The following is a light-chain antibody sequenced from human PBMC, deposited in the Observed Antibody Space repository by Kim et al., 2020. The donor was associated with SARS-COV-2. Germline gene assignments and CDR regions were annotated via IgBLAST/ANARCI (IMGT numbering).Light chain of an antibody. CDR1: RSVSSDY. Sequence: EIVLTQSPGTLSLSPGERATLSCRASRSVSSDYLAWFQHKPGQAPRLLMHGASSRATGIPDRFSGSGSGTDFTLTISRLEPEDFAVYYCQQYGSSPRTFGGGTKVDIK. J-gene: IGKJ4*01. CDR3: QQYGSSPRT. V-gene: IGKV3-20*01. CDR2: GAS.